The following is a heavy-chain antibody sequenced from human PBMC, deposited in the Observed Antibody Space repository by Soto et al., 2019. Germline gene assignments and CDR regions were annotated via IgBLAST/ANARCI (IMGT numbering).Heavy chain of an antibody. CDR1: GGSISSSNW. CDR2: IYHSGST. J-gene: IGHJ5*02. Sequence: SETLSLTCAVSGGSISSSNWWSWVRQPPGKGLEWIGEIYHSGSTNYNPSLKSRVTISVDKSKNQFSLKLSSVTAADTAVYYCARAIKRNGGSGSYYTINWFDPWGQGTLVTVSS. CDR3: ARAIKRNGGSGSYYTINWFDP. D-gene: IGHD3-10*01. V-gene: IGHV4-4*02.